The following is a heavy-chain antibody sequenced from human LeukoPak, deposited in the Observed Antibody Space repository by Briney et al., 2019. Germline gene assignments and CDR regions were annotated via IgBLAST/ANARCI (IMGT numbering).Heavy chain of an antibody. J-gene: IGHJ5*02. V-gene: IGHV1-24*01. CDR1: GYTLTELS. Sequence: ASVKVSCKVSGYTLTELSMHWVRQAPGKGLEWMGGFDPEDGETIYAQKFQGRVTMTEDTSTDTAYMELSSLRSEDTAVYYCATDYRRRITIFGVALARTGWFDPWGQGTLVTVSS. CDR3: ATDYRRRITIFGVALARTGWFDP. D-gene: IGHD3-3*01. CDR2: FDPEDGET.